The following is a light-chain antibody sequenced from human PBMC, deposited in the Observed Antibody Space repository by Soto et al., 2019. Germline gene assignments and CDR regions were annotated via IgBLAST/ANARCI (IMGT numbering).Light chain of an antibody. CDR3: AAWDDSLRAQV. J-gene: IGLJ1*01. V-gene: IGLV1-44*01. CDR1: SSNIGTNT. CDR2: NNN. Sequence: QSVLTQPPSASGTPGQRVTISCSGGSSNIGTNTVNWYQQLPGTAPKLLIYNNNQRPSGVPDRLSGSKSGTSASLAVSGLQSEDEADYYCAAWDDSLRAQVFGTGTKLTVL.